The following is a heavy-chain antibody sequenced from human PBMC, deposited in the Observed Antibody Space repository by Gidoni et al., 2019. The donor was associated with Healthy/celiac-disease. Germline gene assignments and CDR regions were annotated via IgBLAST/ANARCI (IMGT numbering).Heavy chain of an antibody. Sequence: EVQLVESGGGLVQPGGSLRLSCAASAFPFSSYAMHWVRQAPGKGLEYVSAISSNGGSTYYANSVKGRFTISRDNSKNTLYLQMGSLRAEDMAVYYCARGNQQWLAALFDYWGQGTLVTVSS. J-gene: IGHJ4*02. CDR1: AFPFSSYA. D-gene: IGHD6-19*01. CDR2: ISSNGGST. CDR3: ARGNQQWLAALFDY. V-gene: IGHV3-64*01.